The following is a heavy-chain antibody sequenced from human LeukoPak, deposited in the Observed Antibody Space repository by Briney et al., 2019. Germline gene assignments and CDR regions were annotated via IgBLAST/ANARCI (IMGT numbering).Heavy chain of an antibody. D-gene: IGHD3-22*01. Sequence: PGGSLRLSCAASGFTFSSYAMSWVRQAPGKGLEWVSAISGSGGSTYYADSVKGRFTISRDNSKNTLYLQMNSLRAEGTAVYYCAKDQRQDYYDSSGYLPDAFDIWGQGTMVTVSS. CDR1: GFTFSSYA. CDR2: ISGSGGST. J-gene: IGHJ3*02. CDR3: AKDQRQDYYDSSGYLPDAFDI. V-gene: IGHV3-23*01.